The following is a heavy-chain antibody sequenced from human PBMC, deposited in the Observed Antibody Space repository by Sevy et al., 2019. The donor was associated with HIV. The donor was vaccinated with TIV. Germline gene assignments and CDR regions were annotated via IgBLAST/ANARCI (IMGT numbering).Heavy chain of an antibody. Sequence: ASVRVSCEASGYSFTRYGISWVRQAPGQGLEWMGWISAHNGDTNYAQKFQGRITMTTDTSTSPAYMELRSLRPDDTAVYYCAREYCSGGSCYGALAYWGQGTLVTVSS. J-gene: IGHJ4*02. D-gene: IGHD2-15*01. CDR1: GYSFTRYG. CDR3: AREYCSGGSCYGALAY. V-gene: IGHV1-18*01. CDR2: ISAHNGDT.